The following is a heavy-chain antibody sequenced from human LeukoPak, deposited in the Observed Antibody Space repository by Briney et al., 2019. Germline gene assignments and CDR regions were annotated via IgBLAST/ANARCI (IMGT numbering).Heavy chain of an antibody. CDR2: INPNSGGT. CDR1: GYTFTGYY. V-gene: IGHV1-2*04. J-gene: IGHJ4*02. Sequence: ASVKVSCKASGYTFTGYYMHWVRQAPGQGLEWMGWINPNSGGTNYAQKFQGWVTMTRDTSISTAYMELSRLRSDDTAVYYCARGPVDYGDYSSGGPFDYWGQGTLVTVSS. CDR3: ARGPVDYGDYSSGGPFDY. D-gene: IGHD4-17*01.